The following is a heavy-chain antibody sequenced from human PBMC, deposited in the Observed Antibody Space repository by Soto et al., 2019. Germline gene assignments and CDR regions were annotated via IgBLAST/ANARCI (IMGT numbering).Heavy chain of an antibody. J-gene: IGHJ4*02. CDR3: ARSAAFWSSYYYY. V-gene: IGHV4-59*01. CDR1: GGSISSYY. D-gene: IGHD3-3*01. CDR2: IYYGGST. Sequence: SETLSLTCTVSGGSISSYYWSWIRQPPGKGLEWIGYIYYGGSTNYNPSLKSRVTISVDTSKNQFSLKLSSVTAADTAVYYCARSAAFWSSYYYYWGQGTLVTVSS.